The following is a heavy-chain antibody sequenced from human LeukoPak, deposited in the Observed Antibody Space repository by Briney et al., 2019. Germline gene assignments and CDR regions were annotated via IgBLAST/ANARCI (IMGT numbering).Heavy chain of an antibody. CDR2: ISSSSSYI. V-gene: IGHV3-21*01. D-gene: IGHD6-19*01. CDR1: GFTFSSYS. CDR3: ARGVAVAGKEDY. Sequence: GGSLRLSCAASGFTFSSYSMNWVRQAPGKGLEWVSSISSSSSYIYYADSAKGRFTISRDNAKNSLYLQMNSLRAEDTAVYYCARGVAVAGKEDYWGQGTLVTVSS. J-gene: IGHJ4*02.